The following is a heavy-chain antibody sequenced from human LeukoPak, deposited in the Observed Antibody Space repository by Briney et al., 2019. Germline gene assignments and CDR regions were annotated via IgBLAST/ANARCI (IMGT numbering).Heavy chain of an antibody. J-gene: IGHJ6*02. CDR3: AREKSDDDYGMDV. CDR1: GFTFSTYA. D-gene: IGHD3-16*01. V-gene: IGHV3-30-3*01. Sequence: GRSLRLSCAASGFTFSTYAIHWVRQAPGKGLEWVAIISYAGNNKFYADSVKGRFTISRDNSKNTLYLQMNSLRLEDTAVYYCAREKSDDDYGMDVWGQGTTVTVSS. CDR2: ISYAGNNK.